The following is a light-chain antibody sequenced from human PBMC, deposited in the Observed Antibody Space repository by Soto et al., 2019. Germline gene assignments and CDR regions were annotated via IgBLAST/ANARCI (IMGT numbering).Light chain of an antibody. V-gene: IGKV1-16*02. CDR3: QQYKTFPWT. CDR1: EGVGKS. J-gene: IGKJ1*01. CDR2: AAS. Sequence: DIQMTQSPSSLSASFGDRGRITCRASEGVGKSLAWFRQRPGKAPETLIFAASSLQYGVARKFSGVGLGTDFTLTITSLQNEDFATYYCQQYKTFPWTFGQGTKV.